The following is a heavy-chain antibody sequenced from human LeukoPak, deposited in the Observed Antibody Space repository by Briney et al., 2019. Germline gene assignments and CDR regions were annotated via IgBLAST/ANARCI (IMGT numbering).Heavy chain of an antibody. CDR2: ISSSSSTI. V-gene: IGHV3-48*01. D-gene: IGHD6-19*01. Sequence: GGSLRLSCSASGFTFSSYAMHWVRQAPGKGLEWVSYISSSSSTIYYADSVKGRFTVSRDNAKNSLYLQMNSLRAEDTAVYYCARRIAVAGDDYWGQGTLVTVSS. J-gene: IGHJ4*02. CDR3: ARRIAVAGDDY. CDR1: GFTFSSYA.